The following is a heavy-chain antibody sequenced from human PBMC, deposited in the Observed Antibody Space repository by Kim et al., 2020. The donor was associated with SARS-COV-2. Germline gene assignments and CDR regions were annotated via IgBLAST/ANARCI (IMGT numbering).Heavy chain of an antibody. CDR1: GFTFANYW. CDR2: IKQDGSEK. CDR3: ARVRFYSGGWYARGGVDV. V-gene: IGHV3-7*01. J-gene: IGHJ6*02. D-gene: IGHD6-19*01. Sequence: GGSLRLSCAASGFTFANYWMNWVRQAPGKGLEWVANIKQDGSEKYYVDSVKGRFTISRDNAKNSLYLQMNSLRDEDTAVFYCARVRFYSGGWYARGGVDVWGQGTTVTVSS.